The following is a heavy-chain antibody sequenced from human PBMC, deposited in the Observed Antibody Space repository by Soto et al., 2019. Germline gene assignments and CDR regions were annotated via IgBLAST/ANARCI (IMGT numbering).Heavy chain of an antibody. J-gene: IGHJ4*02. CDR3: ARWGVGGYFDY. D-gene: IGHD1-26*01. CDR1: GGTFSSYT. CDR2: IIPILGIA. Sequence: QVQLVQSGAEVKKPGSSVKVSCKASGGTFSSYTISWVRQAPGQGLEWMGRIIPILGIANYAQKFQGRVTITADKATSTAYLELSSVRSEDTAVYYCARWGVGGYFDYWGQGTLVTVSS. V-gene: IGHV1-69*02.